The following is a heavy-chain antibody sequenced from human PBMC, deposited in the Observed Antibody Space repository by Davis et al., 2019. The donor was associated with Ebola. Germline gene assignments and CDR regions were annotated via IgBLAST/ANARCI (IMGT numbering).Heavy chain of an antibody. Sequence: SVKVSCKASGGTFSSYAISWVRQAPGQGLEWMGGIIPIFGTTNYAQKFQGRVTITADESTSTAYLELSSLRSEDTAVYYCARDAEYQLLSGFDPWGQGTLVTVSS. CDR3: ARDAEYQLLSGFDP. V-gene: IGHV1-69*13. D-gene: IGHD2-2*01. J-gene: IGHJ5*02. CDR2: IIPIFGTT. CDR1: GGTFSSYA.